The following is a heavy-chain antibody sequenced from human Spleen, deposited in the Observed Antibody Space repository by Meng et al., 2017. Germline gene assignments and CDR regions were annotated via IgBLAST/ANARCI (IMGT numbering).Heavy chain of an antibody. V-gene: IGHV1-69*06. Sequence: SVKVSCKASGGTFSNYALSWVRQGPGQGLEWMGGIIPIFGTANYAQKFQGRVTITADKSTSTAYMELSSLRSEDTAVYYCARYHLYRQVDYYFDYWGQGTLVTVSS. J-gene: IGHJ4*02. CDR2: IIPIFGTA. CDR1: GGTFSNYA. D-gene: IGHD1-26*01. CDR3: ARYHLYRQVDYYFDY.